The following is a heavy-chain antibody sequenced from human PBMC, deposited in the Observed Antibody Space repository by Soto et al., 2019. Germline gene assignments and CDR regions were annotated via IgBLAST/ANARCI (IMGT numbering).Heavy chain of an antibody. CDR1: GFTFRNHA. J-gene: IGHJ6*02. CDR3: AKGSGNIRLCGMDV. V-gene: IGHV3-23*01. Sequence: GGSLRLSCAAAGFTFRNHAMSGVRQARGKGLEWVSTISGSGGTIYYADSVKGRFTISRDNSKNALWLQRNSLRAEDTALYYCAKGSGNIRLCGMDVCGQGITVT. CDR2: ISGSGGTI. D-gene: IGHD6-25*01.